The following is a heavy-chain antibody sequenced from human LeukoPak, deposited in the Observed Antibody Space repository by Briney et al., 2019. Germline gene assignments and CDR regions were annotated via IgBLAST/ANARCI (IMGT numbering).Heavy chain of an antibody. CDR3: ARVASSSWHSDAFDI. CDR2: IIPIFGTA. Sequence: SVKVSCKASGGTFSSYAICWVRQAPGQGLEWMGGIIPIFGTANYAQKFQGRVTITADESTSTAYMELSSLRSEDTAVYYCARVASSSWHSDAFDIWGQGTMVTVSS. D-gene: IGHD6-13*01. CDR1: GGTFSSYA. V-gene: IGHV1-69*13. J-gene: IGHJ3*02.